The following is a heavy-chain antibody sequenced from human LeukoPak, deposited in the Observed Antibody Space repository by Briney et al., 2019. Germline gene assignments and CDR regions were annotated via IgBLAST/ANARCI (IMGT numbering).Heavy chain of an antibody. D-gene: IGHD4-17*01. CDR1: GFTFSSYS. V-gene: IGHV3-21*01. J-gene: IGHJ4*02. CDR2: ISSSSSYI. Sequence: PGGSLRLSCAASGFTFSSYSMNWVRQAPGKGLEWVSSISSSSSYIYYADSVKGRFTISRDNAKNSLYLQMNSLRAEDTAVYYCARSKGRMTTVTTGYFDYWGQGTLVTVSS. CDR3: ARSKGRMTTVTTGYFDY.